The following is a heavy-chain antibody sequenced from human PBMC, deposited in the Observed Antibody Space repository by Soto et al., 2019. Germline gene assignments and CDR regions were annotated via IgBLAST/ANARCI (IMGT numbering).Heavy chain of an antibody. CDR2: IIPIQNKA. CDR1: GGSFISYS. J-gene: IGHJ6*03. Sequence: QVHLVQSGAELKKPGSSVKVSCEASGGSFISYSFTWVRQAPGQGLEWMGRIIPIQNKANYALKCQDRVTITADRSTRTAYMELRSLRPEDTAVYYCAKSLLFVDHAYMDVWGKGTTVTVSS. V-gene: IGHV1-69*02. D-gene: IGHD2-15*01. CDR3: AKSLLFVDHAYMDV.